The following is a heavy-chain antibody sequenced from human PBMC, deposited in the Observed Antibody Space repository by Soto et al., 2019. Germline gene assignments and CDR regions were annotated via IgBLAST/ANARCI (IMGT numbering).Heavy chain of an antibody. V-gene: IGHV1-69*02. CDR3: ARAPRQWLAKSFDY. CDR2: IIPILGIA. D-gene: IGHD6-19*01. Sequence: QVQLVQSGAAVKKPGSSVKVSCKASGGTFSSYTISWVRQAPGQGLEWMGRIIPILGIANYAQKFQGRVTITADKSTSTAYMELSSLRSEDTAVYYCARAPRQWLAKSFDYWGQGTLVTVSS. CDR1: GGTFSSYT. J-gene: IGHJ4*02.